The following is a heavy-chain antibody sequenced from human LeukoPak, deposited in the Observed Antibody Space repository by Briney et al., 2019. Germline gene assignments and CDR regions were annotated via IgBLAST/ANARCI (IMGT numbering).Heavy chain of an antibody. V-gene: IGHV3-20*04. CDR1: GFTFDDYG. Sequence: GGSLRLSCAASGFTFDDYGMSWVRQAPGKGLEWVSGINWNGGSTGYADSVKGRFTISRDNSKNTLYLQMNSLRAEDTAVYYCARDRGSTVTYFDYWGQGTLVTVSS. J-gene: IGHJ4*02. D-gene: IGHD4-17*01. CDR2: INWNGGST. CDR3: ARDRGSTVTYFDY.